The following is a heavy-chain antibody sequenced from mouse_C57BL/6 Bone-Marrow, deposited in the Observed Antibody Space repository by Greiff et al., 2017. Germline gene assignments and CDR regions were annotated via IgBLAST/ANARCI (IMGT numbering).Heavy chain of an antibody. CDR1: GFNIKDDY. Sequence: EVQLQQSGAELVRPGASVKLSCTASGFNIKDDYMHWVKQRPEQGLEWIGWIDPENGDTEYASKFQGKATITAETSSNTAYLQLRRLTSEDTAVYYCTVYSNYDYYFDYWGQGTTLTVSS. J-gene: IGHJ2*01. CDR2: IDPENGDT. CDR3: TVYSNYDYYFDY. V-gene: IGHV14-4*01. D-gene: IGHD2-5*01.